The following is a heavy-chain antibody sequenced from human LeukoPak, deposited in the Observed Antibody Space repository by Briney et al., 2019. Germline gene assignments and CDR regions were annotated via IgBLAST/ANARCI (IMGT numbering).Heavy chain of an antibody. CDR2: ISGSGGSR. CDR1: GFTFSSYA. CDR3: AKASRVGATTDFDY. D-gene: IGHD1-26*01. J-gene: IGHJ4*02. Sequence: GGSLRLSCAASGFTFSSYAMSWVRQAPGKGLEWVSAISGSGGSRYYADSVKGRFTISRDTSKNTLYLQMNSLRAEDTAVYYCAKASRVGATTDFDYWGQGTLVTVSS. V-gene: IGHV3-23*01.